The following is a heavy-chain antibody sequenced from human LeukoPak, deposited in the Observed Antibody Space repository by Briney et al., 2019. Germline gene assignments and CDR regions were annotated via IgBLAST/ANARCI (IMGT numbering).Heavy chain of an antibody. CDR2: INHSGST. CDR1: GGSFSGYY. J-gene: IGHJ4*02. Sequence: SETLSLTFAVYGGSFSGYYWSWIRQPPGKGLEWIGEINHSGSTNYNPSLKSRVTISVDTSKNQFSLKLSSVTAADTAVYYCARASGYGTFDYWGQGTLVTVSS. CDR3: ARASGYGTFDY. D-gene: IGHD5-12*01. V-gene: IGHV4-34*01.